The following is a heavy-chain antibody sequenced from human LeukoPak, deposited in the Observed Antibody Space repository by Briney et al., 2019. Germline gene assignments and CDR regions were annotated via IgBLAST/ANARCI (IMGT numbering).Heavy chain of an antibody. D-gene: IGHD6-13*01. CDR1: GYTLTELS. J-gene: IGHJ4*02. Sequence: RRASVKVSCKVSGYTLTELSMHWVRQAPGKGLEWMGGFDPEDGETIYAQKFQGRVTMTEDTSTDTAYMELSSLRSEDTAVYYCATVSGQGSSWYSPLDYWGQGTLVTVSS. CDR3: ATVSGQGSSWYSPLDY. CDR2: FDPEDGET. V-gene: IGHV1-24*01.